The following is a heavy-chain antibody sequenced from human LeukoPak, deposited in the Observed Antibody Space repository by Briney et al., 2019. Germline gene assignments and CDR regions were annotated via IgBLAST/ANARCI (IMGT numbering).Heavy chain of an antibody. D-gene: IGHD6-19*01. J-gene: IGHJ4*02. Sequence: GESLKISCKGSGYSFTSYWIGWVRQMPGKGLEWMGIIYPGDSDTRYSPSFQGQVTISADKSISNAYLQWSSLKASDTAMYYCARVGLGADSGWYVVVGGYFDYWGQGTLVTVSS. CDR2: IYPGDSDT. V-gene: IGHV5-51*01. CDR1: GYSFTSYW. CDR3: ARVGLGADSGWYVVVGGYFDY.